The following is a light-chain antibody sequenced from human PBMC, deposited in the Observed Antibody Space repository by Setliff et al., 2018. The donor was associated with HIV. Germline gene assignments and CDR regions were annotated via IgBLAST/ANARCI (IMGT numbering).Light chain of an antibody. CDR3: SSYASTNTLP. CDR2: EVR. Sequence: QPALTQPASVSGSPGQSITISCTGTSSGVGGYSYVSWYQQHPGKAAKLIIYEVRNRPSGVSNRFSGSKSGNTASLTISGLQAEDEADYYCSSYASTNTLPFGTGTKVTVL. CDR1: SSGVGGYSY. V-gene: IGLV2-14*01. J-gene: IGLJ1*01.